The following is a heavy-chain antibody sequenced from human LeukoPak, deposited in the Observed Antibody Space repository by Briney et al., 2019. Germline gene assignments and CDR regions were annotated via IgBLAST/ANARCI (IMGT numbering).Heavy chain of an antibody. Sequence: TGGSLRLSCAASGFTFSSYAMSWVRQAPGKGLEWVSAISGSGGSTYYADSVKGRFTISRDNSKNTLYLQMSSLRAENTAVYYCAKVGAPYSSGRLWGQGTLVTVSS. D-gene: IGHD6-19*01. V-gene: IGHV3-23*01. J-gene: IGHJ4*02. CDR2: ISGSGGST. CDR1: GFTFSSYA. CDR3: AKVGAPYSSGRL.